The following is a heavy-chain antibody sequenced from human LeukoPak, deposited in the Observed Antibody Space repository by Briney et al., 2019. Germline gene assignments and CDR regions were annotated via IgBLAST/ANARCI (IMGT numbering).Heavy chain of an antibody. Sequence: PSETLSLTCTVSGGSIISSSYYWGWIRQPPGKGLESIGSICYSGSTYYNPSLKSRVTISVDTSKNQFSLKLSSVTAADTAVYYCARQPRYCSGGSCLDDAFDIWGQGTIVTDSS. CDR1: GGSIISSSYY. J-gene: IGHJ3*02. CDR3: ARQPRYCSGGSCLDDAFDI. D-gene: IGHD2-15*01. CDR2: ICYSGST. V-gene: IGHV4-39*01.